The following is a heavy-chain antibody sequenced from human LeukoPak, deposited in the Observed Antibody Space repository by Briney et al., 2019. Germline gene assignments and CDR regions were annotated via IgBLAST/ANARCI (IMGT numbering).Heavy chain of an antibody. CDR2: ISSSSSYI. CDR1: GFTFSSYS. D-gene: IGHD1-26*01. V-gene: IGHV3-21*01. CDR3: ARAGATDAFDI. Sequence: GGSLRLSCAASGFTFSSYSMNWVRQAPGKGLEWVSSISSSSSYIYYADSVKGRFTISRDNAKNSLYLQMNSLRAEDTAVYYCARAGATDAFDIWGQGTMVTVSS. J-gene: IGHJ3*02.